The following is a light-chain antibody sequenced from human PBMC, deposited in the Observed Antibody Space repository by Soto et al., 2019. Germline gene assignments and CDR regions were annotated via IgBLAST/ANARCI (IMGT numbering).Light chain of an antibody. V-gene: IGLV2-14*01. CDR2: DVN. Sequence: QSALTQPASVSGSPGQSITLTCTETRSDIGGYVYVSWYQRHPGKAPKLIIYDVNNRPSGVSNRFSGSKSGNTASLTISGLQAEDEADYYCTSYASGSSHVVFGGGTKLTVL. J-gene: IGLJ2*01. CDR1: RSDIGGYVY. CDR3: TSYASGSSHVV.